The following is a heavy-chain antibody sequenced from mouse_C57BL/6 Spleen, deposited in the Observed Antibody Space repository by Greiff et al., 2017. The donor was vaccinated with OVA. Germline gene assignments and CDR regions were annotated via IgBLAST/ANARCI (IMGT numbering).Heavy chain of an antibody. CDR3: ARGYGSSYVGYFDV. V-gene: IGHV1-52*01. D-gene: IGHD1-1*01. CDR2: IDPSDSET. CDR1: GYTFTSYW. J-gene: IGHJ1*03. Sequence: QVQLQQPGAELVRPGSSVKLSCKASGYTFTSYWMQWVKQRPIQGLEWIGNIDPSDSETHYNQKFKDKATLTVDKSSSTAYMQLSSLTSEDSAVYYCARGYGSSYVGYFDVWGTGTTVTVSS.